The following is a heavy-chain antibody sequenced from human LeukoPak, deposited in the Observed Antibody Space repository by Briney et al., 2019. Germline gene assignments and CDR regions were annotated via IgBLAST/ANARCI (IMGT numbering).Heavy chain of an antibody. V-gene: IGHV3-9*01. Sequence: GRSLRLACAVSGFTFDDDAVDCVRQAPERGLGWVSGISWNSGTIGYADSVKRRLTIYRHNAKHCLYLQMNSLRAEDTAVYYCAKGSRPDIVATRVDFWGQGPLLTVPS. CDR2: ISWNSGTI. J-gene: IGHJ4*02. CDR1: GFTFDDDA. CDR3: AKGSRPDIVATRVDF. D-gene: IGHD5-12*01.